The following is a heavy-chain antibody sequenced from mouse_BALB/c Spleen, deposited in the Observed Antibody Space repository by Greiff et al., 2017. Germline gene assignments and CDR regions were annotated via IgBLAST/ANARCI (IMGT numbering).Heavy chain of an antibody. J-gene: IGHJ4*01. Sequence: QVQLQQSGAELAKPGASVKMSCKASGYTFTSYWIQWVKQRPGQGLGWIGEIFPGTGTTYYNEKFKGKATLTIDTSSSTAYMQLSSLTSEDSAVYFWARYDYGGYYYAMDYWGQGTSVTGSS. V-gene: IGHV1S132*01. D-gene: IGHD1-2*01. CDR1: GYTFTSYW. CDR3: ARYDYGGYYYAMDY. CDR2: IFPGTGTT.